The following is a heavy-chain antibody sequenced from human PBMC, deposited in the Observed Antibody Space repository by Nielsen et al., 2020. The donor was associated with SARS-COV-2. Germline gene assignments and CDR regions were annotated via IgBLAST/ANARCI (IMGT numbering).Heavy chain of an antibody. J-gene: IGHJ4*02. D-gene: IGHD3-9*01. Sequence: ASVKVSCKASGYTFTSYGISWVRQAPGQGLEWMGWINTKTGNPTYAQGFTGRFVFSLDTSVSTAYLQISSLKPEDTAVYYCARLRYGNQDYWGQGTLVTVSS. CDR1: GYTFTSYG. CDR3: ARLRYGNQDY. V-gene: IGHV7-4-1*02. CDR2: INTKTGNP.